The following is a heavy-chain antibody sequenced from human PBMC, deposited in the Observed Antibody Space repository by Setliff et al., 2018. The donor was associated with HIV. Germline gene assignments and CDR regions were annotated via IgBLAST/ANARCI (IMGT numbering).Heavy chain of an antibody. CDR3: AKDMNYNNDYPGVLGS. J-gene: IGHJ5*02. D-gene: IGHD3-16*01. CDR2: ISWDGYNT. V-gene: IGHV3-43*01. CDR1: GFTFDDYT. Sequence: PGGSLRLSCAASGFTFDDYTMHRVRQAPGKAPEWVSLISWDGYNTYYADSVQGRFTISRDNSKNSLYLEMSSLTNEDTAVYHCAKDMNYNNDYPGVLGSWGRGTLVTVSS.